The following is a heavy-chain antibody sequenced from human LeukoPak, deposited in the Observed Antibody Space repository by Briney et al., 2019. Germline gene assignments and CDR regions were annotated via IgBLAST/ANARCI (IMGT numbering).Heavy chain of an antibody. D-gene: IGHD3-3*01. CDR3: ARDHSNDFWSGSGPLYYMDV. J-gene: IGHJ6*03. V-gene: IGHV1-2*02. Sequence: ASVKVSCKASGYTFTGYYMHWVRQAPGQGLEWMGWINPNSGGTNYAQKFQGRVTMTRDTSTSTAYMELSRLRSDDTAVYYCARDHSNDFWSGSGPLYYMDVWGKGTTVTVS. CDR2: INPNSGGT. CDR1: GYTFTGYY.